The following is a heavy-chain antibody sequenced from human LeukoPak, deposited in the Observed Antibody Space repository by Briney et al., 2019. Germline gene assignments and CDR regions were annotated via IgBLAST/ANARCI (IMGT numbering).Heavy chain of an antibody. CDR3: AREDVVVPAAKKWFDP. D-gene: IGHD2-2*01. CDR2: SYYSGST. J-gene: IGHJ5*02. CDR1: GGSISSGDYY. V-gene: IGHV4-30-4*08. Sequence: PSETLSLTCTVSGGSISSGDYYWSWIRQPPGKGLEWIGYSYYSGSTYYNPSLKSRVTISVDTSKNQFSLKLSSVTAADTAVYYCAREDVVVPAAKKWFDPWGQGTLVTVSS.